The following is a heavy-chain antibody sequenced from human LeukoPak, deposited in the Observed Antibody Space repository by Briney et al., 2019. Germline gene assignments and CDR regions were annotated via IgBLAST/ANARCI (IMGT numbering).Heavy chain of an antibody. V-gene: IGHV4-4*02. CDR2: IYRSGST. J-gene: IGHJ3*02. CDR1: GGSISSSNW. Sequence: SGTLSLTCAVSGGSISSSNWWSWVRQPPGKGLEWIGEIYRSGSTNYNPSLKSRVTISVDKSKNQLSLKLSSVTAADTAVYYCARRGYFDWLLTHHAFDIWGQGTMVTVSS. D-gene: IGHD3-9*01. CDR3: ARRGYFDWLLTHHAFDI.